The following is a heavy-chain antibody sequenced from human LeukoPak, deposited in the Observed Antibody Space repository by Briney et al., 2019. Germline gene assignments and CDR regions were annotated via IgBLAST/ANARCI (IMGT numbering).Heavy chain of an antibody. CDR3: ARGRGYSYGFFDY. Sequence: GSLRLSCAASGFTFSSYSMNWIRQPPGKGLEWIEEINHSGSTNYNPSLKSRVTISVDTSKNQFSLKLSSVTAADTAVYYCARGRGYSYGFFDYWGQGTLVTVSS. CDR2: INHSGST. D-gene: IGHD5-18*01. CDR1: GFTFSSYS. J-gene: IGHJ4*02. V-gene: IGHV4-34*01.